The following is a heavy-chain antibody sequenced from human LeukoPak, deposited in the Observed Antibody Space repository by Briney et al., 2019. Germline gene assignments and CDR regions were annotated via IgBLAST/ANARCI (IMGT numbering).Heavy chain of an antibody. CDR1: GFTFSSYA. CDR2: ISYDGSNK. Sequence: GRSLRLSCAASGFTFSSYAMHWVRQAPGKGLEWVSVISYDGSNKYCADSVKGRFTISRDNSKNTLYLQMNSLRAEDTAVYYCATVFEHWGQGTLVTVSS. V-gene: IGHV3-30-3*01. D-gene: IGHD1-14*01. CDR3: ATVFEH. J-gene: IGHJ4*02.